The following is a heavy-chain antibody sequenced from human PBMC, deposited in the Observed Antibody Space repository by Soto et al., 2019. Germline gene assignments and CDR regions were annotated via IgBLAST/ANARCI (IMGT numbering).Heavy chain of an antibody. J-gene: IGHJ4*02. CDR1: GGTFSSYA. Sequence: ASVKVSCKTSGGTFSSYAISWVRQAPGQGLEWMGGIIPIFVTTNYAQKFQGRVTITADESTSTAYMELSSLRSEDTAVYYCARSVSSGYYYRFDYWGQGTLVTVSS. D-gene: IGHD3-22*01. V-gene: IGHV1-69*13. CDR3: ARSVSSGYYYRFDY. CDR2: IIPIFVTT.